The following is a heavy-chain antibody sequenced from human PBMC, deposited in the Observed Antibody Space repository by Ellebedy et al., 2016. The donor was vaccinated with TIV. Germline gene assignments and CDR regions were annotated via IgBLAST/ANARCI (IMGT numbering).Heavy chain of an antibody. Sequence: PGGSLRLSCAASGFSFSRYWTGWIRQPPGKGLEWVAHMKYDEIESYYANSVKGRFTISRDNARNSLYLQMRSLRVDDTAMYYCVRDTVAVPDGNTCDFWGQGTMVSVS. CDR2: MKYDEIES. CDR3: VRDTVAVPDGNTCDF. J-gene: IGHJ3*01. V-gene: IGHV3-7*04. CDR1: GFSFSRYW. D-gene: IGHD5-24*01.